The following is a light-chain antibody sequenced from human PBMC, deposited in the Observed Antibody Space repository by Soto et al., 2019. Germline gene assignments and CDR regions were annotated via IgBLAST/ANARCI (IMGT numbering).Light chain of an antibody. CDR1: SSDFGGYNY. CDR2: EVS. J-gene: IGLJ2*01. CDR3: SSYTSSSTSVV. V-gene: IGLV2-14*01. Sequence: QSVLTQPASVSGSPGQWITISCTGTSSDFGGYNYVSWYQQHPGKAPKLMIYEVSNRPSGVSNRFSGSKSGNTASLTISGLQAEDEADYYCSSYTSSSTSVVFGGGTQMTVL.